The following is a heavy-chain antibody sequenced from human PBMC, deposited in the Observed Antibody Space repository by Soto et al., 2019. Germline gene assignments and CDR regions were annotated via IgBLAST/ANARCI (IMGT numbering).Heavy chain of an antibody. Sequence: EVQLLESGGGLVQPGGSLRLSCAASGFTFTSYAMSWVRQAPGKGLEWVSTITGSGDTTYYADSVKGRFTISSDNSKNTLFLQMNGLRADDTAVYYCVTYIAATLLSLQYWGQGTLVTVSS. CDR1: GFTFTSYA. CDR3: VTYIAATLLSLQY. J-gene: IGHJ4*02. D-gene: IGHD6-25*01. CDR2: ITGSGDTT. V-gene: IGHV3-23*01.